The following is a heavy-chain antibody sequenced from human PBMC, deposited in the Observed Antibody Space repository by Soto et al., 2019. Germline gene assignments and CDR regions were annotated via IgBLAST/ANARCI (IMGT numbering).Heavy chain of an antibody. D-gene: IGHD3-9*01. V-gene: IGHV3-23*01. CDR1: GFTFSSYA. Sequence: GGSLRLSCAASGFTFSSYAMSWVRQAPGKGLEWVSAISGSGGSTYYADSVKGRFTISRDNSKNTLYLQMNSLRAEDTAVYYCAKDFVPYDILTGFDYWGQGTLVTVSS. J-gene: IGHJ4*02. CDR2: ISGSGGST. CDR3: AKDFVPYDILTGFDY.